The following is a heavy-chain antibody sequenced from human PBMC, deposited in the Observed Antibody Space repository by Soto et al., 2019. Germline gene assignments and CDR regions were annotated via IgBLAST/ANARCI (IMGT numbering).Heavy chain of an antibody. D-gene: IGHD3-3*01. CDR1: GRTFSSYA. CDR2: IIPIFGIA. V-gene: IGHV1-69*10. Sequence: SSVKVSCNASGRTFSSYAISWVRQAPGQGLEWMGGIIPIFGIANYAQKFQGRVSITADKSTSTAYMELSRLSSEDTAVYYCATGEWPRLKRYMDVWGKGTTVTVSS. CDR3: ATGEWPRLKRYMDV. J-gene: IGHJ6*03.